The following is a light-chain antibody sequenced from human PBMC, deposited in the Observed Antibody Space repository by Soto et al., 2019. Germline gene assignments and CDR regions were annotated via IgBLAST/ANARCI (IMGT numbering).Light chain of an antibody. V-gene: IGLV1-44*01. CDR1: SSNIGSNT. Sequence: QSVLTQPPSASGTPGQRVTISCSGSSSNIGSNTVNWYQQLPGTAPKLLTYSNNQRPSGVPDRFSGSKSGTSASLAISGLQSEDEADYYCAAWDGSLNGFYVFGTGTKVTVL. CDR3: AAWDGSLNGFYV. CDR2: SNN. J-gene: IGLJ1*01.